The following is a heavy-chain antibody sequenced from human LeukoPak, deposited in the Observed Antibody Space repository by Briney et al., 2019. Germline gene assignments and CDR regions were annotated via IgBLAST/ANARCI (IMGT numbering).Heavy chain of an antibody. CDR3: AKMVREFYTISYYFDY. Sequence: GGSLRLSCAVSGFTFSSYAMNWVRQAPGKGLEWVTGISGSGAGTYYADSVKGRFTISRDNSKNTLYLQMNSLRAEDTAVYYCAKMVREFYTISYYFDYWGQGTLVTVSS. CDR1: GFTFSSYA. D-gene: IGHD2-8*01. V-gene: IGHV3-23*01. CDR2: ISGSGAGT. J-gene: IGHJ4*02.